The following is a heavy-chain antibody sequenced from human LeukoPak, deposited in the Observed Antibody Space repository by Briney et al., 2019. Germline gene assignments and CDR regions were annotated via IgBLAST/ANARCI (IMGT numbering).Heavy chain of an antibody. J-gene: IGHJ4*02. V-gene: IGHV1-46*01. CDR1: GYTFTSYY. CDR2: INPSGGST. Sequence: ASVKVSCKASGYTFTSYYMHWVRQAPGQGLEWMGIINPSGGSTSYAQNFQGRVSITADESTSTAYMELSSLRSEDTAIYYCARGSGWMQNQEMATIYYWGQGTLVTVSS. CDR3: ARGSGWMQNQEMATIYY. D-gene: IGHD5-24*01.